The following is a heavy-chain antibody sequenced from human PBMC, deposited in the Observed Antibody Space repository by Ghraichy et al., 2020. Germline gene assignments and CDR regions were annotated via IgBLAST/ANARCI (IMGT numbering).Heavy chain of an antibody. J-gene: IGHJ4*02. CDR1: GGSFSGYY. D-gene: IGHD5-12*01. Sequence: SETLSLTCAVYGGSFSGYYWSWIRQPPGKGLEWIGEINHSGSTNYNPSLKSRVTISVDTSKNQFSLKLSSVTAADTAVYYCARKYSGYGYWGQGTLVTVSS. CDR3: ARKYSGYGY. V-gene: IGHV4-34*01. CDR2: INHSGST.